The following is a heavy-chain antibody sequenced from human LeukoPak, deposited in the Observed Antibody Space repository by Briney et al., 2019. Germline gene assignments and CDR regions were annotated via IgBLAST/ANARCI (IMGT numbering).Heavy chain of an antibody. CDR1: GYTFTGYY. CDR3: ARGQGLRYFDWLLSGSSPYFDY. J-gene: IGHJ4*02. D-gene: IGHD3-9*01. Sequence: ASVKVSCKASGYTFTGYYMHWVRQAPGQGLEWMGWINPNSGGTNYAQKFQGRVTMTRDTSISTAHMELSRLRSDDTAVYYCARGQGLRYFDWLLSGSSPYFDYWAQGTLVTVSS. V-gene: IGHV1-2*02. CDR2: INPNSGGT.